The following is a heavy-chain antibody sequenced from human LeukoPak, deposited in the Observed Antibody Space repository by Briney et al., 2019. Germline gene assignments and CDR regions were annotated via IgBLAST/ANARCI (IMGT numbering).Heavy chain of an antibody. V-gene: IGHV1-2*02. J-gene: IGHJ1*01. CDR3: TKMSRDVLATNGFFHH. CDR1: GYTFTDYY. Sequence: ASVKVSCKASGYTFTDYYLHWVRQAPGQGLEGVAWINPNSGGTNSAQKFQGRVTLTRDTSIATVYMQLDRLRSDDTAIYYCTKMSRDVLATNGFFHHWGQGTLITVSS. D-gene: IGHD2-8*02. CDR2: INPNSGGT.